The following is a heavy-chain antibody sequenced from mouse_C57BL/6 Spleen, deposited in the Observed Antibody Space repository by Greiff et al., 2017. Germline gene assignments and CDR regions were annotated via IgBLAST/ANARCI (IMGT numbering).Heavy chain of an antibody. CDR2: INPSSGYT. J-gene: IGHJ2*01. Sequence: VQLQQSGAELAKPGASVKLSCKASGYTFTSYWMHWVKQRPGQGLEWIGYINPSSGYTKYNQKFKDKATLTADKSSRTAYMQLSSLPYEDSAVYYCAKSNPIYYHDYWGQGTTLTVSS. CDR1: GYTFTSYW. V-gene: IGHV1-7*01. D-gene: IGHD1-1*01. CDR3: AKSNPIYYHDY.